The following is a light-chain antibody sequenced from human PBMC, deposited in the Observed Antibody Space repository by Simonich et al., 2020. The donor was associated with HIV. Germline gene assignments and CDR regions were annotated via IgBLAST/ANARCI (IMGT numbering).Light chain of an antibody. V-gene: IGKV1-5*03. J-gene: IGKJ2*01. CDR3: QQYNSYPMYT. CDR2: KAS. CDR1: QSISTW. Sequence: DIQMTQSPSSLSASVGDRVTITCRASQSISTWLAWYQKIPGKAPKLLIYKASSLESGVPSRFSGSGSGTEFTLTISSLQPDDFATYYCQQYNSYPMYTFGQGTKLEIK.